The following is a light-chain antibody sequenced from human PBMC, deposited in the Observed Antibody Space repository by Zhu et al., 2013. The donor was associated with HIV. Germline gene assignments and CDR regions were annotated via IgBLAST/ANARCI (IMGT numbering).Light chain of an antibody. CDR2: AAS. CDR3: QQTYRTPYT. Sequence: DFQLTQSPSFLSASVGDRVTITCRASPYIDSNLAWYQQRPGKAPKLLIYAASYLQSGVPSRFSGSRSVTDFTLTISSLQPEDTATYYCQQTYRTPYTFGQGRSWRSN. V-gene: IGKV1-9*01. CDR1: PYIDSN. J-gene: IGKJ2*01.